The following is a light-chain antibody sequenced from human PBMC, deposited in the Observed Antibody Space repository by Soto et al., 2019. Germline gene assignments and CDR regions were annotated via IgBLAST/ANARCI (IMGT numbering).Light chain of an antibody. J-gene: IGKJ5*01. Sequence: EVVMPQSPSSLSASPGESVTLSCMASQNIRSSLAWYQQRPGQAPRLLIYGASNRATGIPARFSGSGSGTDFTLTIGSLEPEDFAVYYRQQRSSWPITFGQGTRLEIK. CDR3: QQRSSWPIT. V-gene: IGKV3-11*01. CDR2: GAS. CDR1: QNIRSS.